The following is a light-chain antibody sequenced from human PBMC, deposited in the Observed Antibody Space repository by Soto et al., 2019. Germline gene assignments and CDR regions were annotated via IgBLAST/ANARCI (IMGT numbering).Light chain of an antibody. V-gene: IGLV2-11*01. Sequence: QSALTQPRSVSGSPGQSVTISCTGTSSNVGAYNYVSWYQQYPSKAPKFIIYDVSKRPSGVPDRFSGSKSGNTASLTISGLQAEDEADYYCCSYAGTYSYVFGGGTKVTVL. CDR2: DVS. J-gene: IGLJ1*01. CDR1: SSNVGAYNY. CDR3: CSYAGTYSYV.